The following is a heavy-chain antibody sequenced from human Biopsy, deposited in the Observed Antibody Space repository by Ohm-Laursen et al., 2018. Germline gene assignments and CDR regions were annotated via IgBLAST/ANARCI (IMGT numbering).Heavy chain of an antibody. CDR1: RDSISNYY. CDR2: IYYTGSN. V-gene: IGHV4-59*01. D-gene: IGHD3-16*01. Sequence: TLSFTCTVFRDSISNYYWTCIPPSPGKGLDWVGYIYYTGSNNYNASVKSRVTISVDTYKNQFTLKLNSATAVDTAVYFCARDSRGGHLNATLITGKNLDSWGQGTLVTVSS. J-gene: IGHJ4*02. CDR3: ARDSRGGHLNATLITGKNLDS.